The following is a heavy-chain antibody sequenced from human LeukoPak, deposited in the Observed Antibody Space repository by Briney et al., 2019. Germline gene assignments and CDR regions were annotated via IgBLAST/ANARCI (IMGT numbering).Heavy chain of an antibody. D-gene: IGHD6-13*01. CDR3: ARDPLDPGYTSFDD. Sequence: GGSLRLSCVASGFTFSSYGMHWVRQAPGKGLEWVAVIWYDGSNRYYADSVKGRFTVSRDNSKNTLYLQMNSLRADDTAMYYCARDPLDPGYTSFDDWGQGTLVTVSS. V-gene: IGHV3-33*01. CDR1: GFTFSSYG. CDR2: IWYDGSNR. J-gene: IGHJ4*02.